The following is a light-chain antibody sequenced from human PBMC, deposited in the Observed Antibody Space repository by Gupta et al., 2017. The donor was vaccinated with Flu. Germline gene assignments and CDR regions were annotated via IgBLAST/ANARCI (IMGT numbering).Light chain of an antibody. J-gene: IGLJ2*01. V-gene: IGLV2-14*01. CDR1: TSDVVGYDY. CDR2: EVS. Sequence: MINSSTASTSDVVGYDYLSWYQQHPSQAPNLMIFEVSNRLSAISNRFSGSKSGNTASLTISGLQAADEAYYYCSSYTDTNNLVIFGGGTKLTVL. CDR3: SSYTDTNNLVI.